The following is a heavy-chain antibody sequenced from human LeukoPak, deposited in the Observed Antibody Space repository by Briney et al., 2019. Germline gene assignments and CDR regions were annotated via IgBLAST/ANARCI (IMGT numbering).Heavy chain of an antibody. CDR2: IYYSGST. D-gene: IGHD2-8*01. CDR3: ARGKVDVLMVYAPAINWFDP. CDR1: GFTFSAYH. J-gene: IGHJ5*02. V-gene: IGHV4-30-4*08. Sequence: LRLSCAASGFTFSAYHINWVRQPPGKGLEWIGYIYYSGSTYYNPSLKSRVTISVDTSKNQFSLKLSSVTAADTAVYYCARGKVDVLMVYAPAINWFDPWGQGTLVTVSS.